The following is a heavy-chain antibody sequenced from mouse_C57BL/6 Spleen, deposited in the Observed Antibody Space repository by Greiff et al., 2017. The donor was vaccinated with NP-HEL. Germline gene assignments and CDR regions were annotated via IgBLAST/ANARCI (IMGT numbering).Heavy chain of an antibody. J-gene: IGHJ4*01. Sequence: VQLQQSGPELVKPGASVKISCKASGYTFTDYYMNWVKQSHGKSLEWIGDINPNNGGTSYNQKFKGKATLTVDKSSSTAYMELRSLTSEDSAVYYCAKIYDGYWRDAMDYWGQGTSVTVSS. CDR1: GYTFTDYY. D-gene: IGHD2-3*01. CDR2: INPNNGGT. V-gene: IGHV1-26*01. CDR3: AKIYDGYWRDAMDY.